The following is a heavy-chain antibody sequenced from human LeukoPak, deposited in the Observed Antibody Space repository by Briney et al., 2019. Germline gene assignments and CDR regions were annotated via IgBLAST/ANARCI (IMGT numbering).Heavy chain of an antibody. CDR2: ISYDGSNK. Sequence: PGRSLRLSCAASGFTFSSYGMHWVRQAPGKGLEWVAVISYDGSNKYYADSVKGRFTISRDNAKNSLYLQMNSLRAEDTAVYYCARAGIYGDYESYYYYYMDVWGKGTTVTVSS. D-gene: IGHD4-17*01. V-gene: IGHV3-30*03. CDR3: ARAGIYGDYESYYYYYMDV. J-gene: IGHJ6*03. CDR1: GFTFSSYG.